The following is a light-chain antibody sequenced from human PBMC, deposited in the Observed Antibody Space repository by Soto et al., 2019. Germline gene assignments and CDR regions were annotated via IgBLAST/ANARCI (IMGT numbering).Light chain of an antibody. Sequence: QSALTQPASVSGSPGQSITISCSGVSGDVGNYNLVSWYQQYPGKAPALLIYEDDKRPSGVSNRFSGSKSDSTASLTISGLQAEDEADYYCGAWDNRLNTFVFGSGTKLTVL. CDR1: SGDVGNYNL. CDR2: EDD. CDR3: GAWDNRLNTFV. J-gene: IGLJ1*01. V-gene: IGLV2-23*01.